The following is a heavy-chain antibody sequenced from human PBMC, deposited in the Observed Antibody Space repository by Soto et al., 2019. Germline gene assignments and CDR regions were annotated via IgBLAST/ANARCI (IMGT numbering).Heavy chain of an antibody. J-gene: IGHJ5*02. CDR3: AIAVRGGFTGILDP. Sequence: QVQLQGSGPGQVKPSETLSLTYTVSGDSISDYFYWSWIRQPAGKALEWIGRIYTDGTTKYNPSVEGRVSLSLEKSKNQFALGLSSVTAADTAVYDCAIAVRGGFTGILDPWGRGSLVTV. CDR2: IYTDGTT. D-gene: IGHD2-15*01. V-gene: IGHV4-4*07. CDR1: GDSISDYFY.